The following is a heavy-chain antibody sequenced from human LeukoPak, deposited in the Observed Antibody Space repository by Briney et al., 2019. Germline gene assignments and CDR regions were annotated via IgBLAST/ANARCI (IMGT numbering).Heavy chain of an antibody. V-gene: IGHV4-4*02. J-gene: IGHJ6*03. CDR3: ARDANGSDLHYYHMDV. D-gene: IGHD6-25*01. Sequence: SETLSLTCAVSGGSITSANWWSWVRQSPGKGLEWIGEVYHTGNTNYNPSLNSRVSISLDTSKNQLSLRLTSVTAADTAVYFCARDANGSDLHYYHMDVWGKGTTVTVSS. CDR2: VYHTGNT. CDR1: GGSITSANW.